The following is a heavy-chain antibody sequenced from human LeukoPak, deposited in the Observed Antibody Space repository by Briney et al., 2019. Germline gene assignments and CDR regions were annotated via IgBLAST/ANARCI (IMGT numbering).Heavy chain of an antibody. V-gene: IGHV4-30-2*01. CDR1: GGSISSGGYY. Sequence: PSQTLSLTCTVSGGSISSGGYYWSWIRQPPGKGLEWIGYIYHSGSTYYNPSLKSRVTISVDRSKNQFSLKLSSVTAADTAVYYCAALVRDYDFWSGPGSFDIWGQGTMVTVSS. CDR3: AALVRDYDFWSGPGSFDI. D-gene: IGHD3-3*01. CDR2: IYHSGST. J-gene: IGHJ3*02.